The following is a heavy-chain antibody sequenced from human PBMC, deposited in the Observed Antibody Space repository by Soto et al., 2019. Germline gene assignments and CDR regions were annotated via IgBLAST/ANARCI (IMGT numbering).Heavy chain of an antibody. CDR3: TRGAGAPWVRFDS. CDR2: ISYSAKT. V-gene: IGHV4-38-2*01. J-gene: IGHJ4*02. CDR1: GYSITSGFY. Sequence: SETLSLTCGASGYSITSGFYWGWVRQSPGKGLEWIGSISYSAKTFYNPSLASRLSIAVDTSMNQFSLRLTSVTAADTALYYCTRGAGAPWVRFDSWGQGTLVTVSS. D-gene: IGHD3-22*01.